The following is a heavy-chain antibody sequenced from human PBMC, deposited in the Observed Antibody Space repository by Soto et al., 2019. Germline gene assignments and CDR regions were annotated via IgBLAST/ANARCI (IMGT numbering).Heavy chain of an antibody. Sequence: GGSLRLSCAASGFTFSSYWMHWVRQAPGKGLVWVSRINSDGSSTSYADSVKGRFTISRDNAKNTLYLQMNSLRAEDTAVYYWESYSSSREFDYWGQGTLVTVSS. CDR3: ESYSSSREFDY. CDR2: INSDGSST. CDR1: GFTFSSYW. D-gene: IGHD6-6*01. V-gene: IGHV3-74*01. J-gene: IGHJ4*02.